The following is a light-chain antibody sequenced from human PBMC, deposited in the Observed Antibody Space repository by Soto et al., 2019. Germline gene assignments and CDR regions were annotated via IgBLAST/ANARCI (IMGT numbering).Light chain of an antibody. Sequence: ESVLTQSPGTLSLSPGERATLSCRASQSVSNNYLAWYQQKPGQAPRVLIYSASSRATGIPDRFSGSGSGTDFTLTISRLEPEDFAVYYCQQYGSSPVITFGQGTRLEI. V-gene: IGKV3-20*01. CDR3: QQYGSSPVIT. CDR1: QSVSNNY. CDR2: SAS. J-gene: IGKJ5*01.